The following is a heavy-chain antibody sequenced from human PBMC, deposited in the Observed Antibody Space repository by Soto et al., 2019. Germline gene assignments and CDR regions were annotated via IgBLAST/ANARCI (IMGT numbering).Heavy chain of an antibody. CDR2: INPSGGST. J-gene: IGHJ6*02. CDR1: GYTFTSYY. D-gene: IGHD6-6*01. Sequence: ASVKVSCKASGYTFTSYYMHWVRQAPGQGLEWMRIINPSGGSTSYAQKFQGRVTMTRDTSTSTVYMELSSLRSEDTAVYYCARDSPQYSSWDEVSYYYYGMDVWGQGTTVTVSS. CDR3: ARDSPQYSSWDEVSYYYYGMDV. V-gene: IGHV1-46*01.